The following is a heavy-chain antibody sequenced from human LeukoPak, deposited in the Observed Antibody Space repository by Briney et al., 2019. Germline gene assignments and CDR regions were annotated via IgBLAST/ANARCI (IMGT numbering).Heavy chain of an antibody. CDR2: INPNSGGT. D-gene: IGHD5-18*01. CDR3: ARDARGYSYGTPDFDY. CDR1: GYTFTGHY. Sequence: ASVKVSCKASGYTFTGHYMHWVRQAPGQGLEWMGWINPNSGGTNYAQKFQSWVTMTRDTSISTAYMELSRLRSDDTAVYYCARDARGYSYGTPDFDYWGQGTLVTVSS. V-gene: IGHV1-2*04. J-gene: IGHJ4*02.